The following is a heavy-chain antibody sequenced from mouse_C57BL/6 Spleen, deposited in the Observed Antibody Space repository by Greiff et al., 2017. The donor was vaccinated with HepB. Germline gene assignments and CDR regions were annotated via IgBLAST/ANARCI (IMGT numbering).Heavy chain of an antibody. J-gene: IGHJ2*01. V-gene: IGHV6-6*01. CDR1: GFTFSDAW. D-gene: IGHD2-3*01. CDR2: IRNKANNHAT. Sequence: EVKLMESGGGLVQPGGSMKLSCAASGFTFSDAWMDWVRQSPEKGLEWVAEIRNKANNHATYYAESVKGRFTISRDDSKSSVYLQMNSLRAEDTGIYYCTRRWLLRGYFDYWGQGTTLTVSS. CDR3: TRRWLLRGYFDY.